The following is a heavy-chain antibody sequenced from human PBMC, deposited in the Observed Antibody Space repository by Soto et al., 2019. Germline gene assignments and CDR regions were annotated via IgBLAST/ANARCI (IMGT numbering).Heavy chain of an antibody. CDR3: ARDLSWGSNWYYYMDV. D-gene: IGHD7-27*01. CDR1: GFILSECA. Sequence: EVQLVESGGGLVQPGGSLRLSCATSGFILSECAMNWVRQAPGKGLEWVSYISSSSSVIDYADSVKGRFTVSRDNARNSLYLQMNSLRAEDTAVYYCARDLSWGSNWYYYMDVWGKGTTVTVSS. J-gene: IGHJ6*03. V-gene: IGHV3-48*01. CDR2: ISSSSSVI.